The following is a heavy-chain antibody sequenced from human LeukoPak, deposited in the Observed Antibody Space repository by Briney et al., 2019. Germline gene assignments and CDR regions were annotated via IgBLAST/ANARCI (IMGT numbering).Heavy chain of an antibody. D-gene: IGHD6-13*01. Sequence: GGSLRLSGAASGFTFDDYGMTWVRQAPGKGLEWVSGINWNGGSTRYPDSVRGRFTISRDNAKNSLYLQMNSLRAEDTALYYCARGAAGQRGFDYWGQGTLVTVSS. J-gene: IGHJ4*02. CDR3: ARGAAGQRGFDY. CDR1: GFTFDDYG. CDR2: INWNGGST. V-gene: IGHV3-20*04.